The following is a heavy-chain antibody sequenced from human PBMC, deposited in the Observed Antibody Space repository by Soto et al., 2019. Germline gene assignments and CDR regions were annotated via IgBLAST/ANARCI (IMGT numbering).Heavy chain of an antibody. V-gene: IGHV4-28*03. J-gene: IGHJ4*02. CDR2: IHYSGGT. Sequence: SETLSLTCAVSGYSIRNNNWLAWIRQPPGKGLEWIGYIHYSGGTYYNLSLKSRVTMSVDMSKKQFSLNLSSVTAVDTAVYFCARGATVAGPFFDYWGQGILVTVSS. D-gene: IGHD6-19*01. CDR1: GYSIRNNNW. CDR3: ARGATVAGPFFDY.